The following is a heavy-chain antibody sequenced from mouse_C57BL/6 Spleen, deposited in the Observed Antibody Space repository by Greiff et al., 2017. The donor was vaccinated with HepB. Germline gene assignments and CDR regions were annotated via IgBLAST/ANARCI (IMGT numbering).Heavy chain of an antibody. CDR2: INPGSGGT. CDR1: GYAFTNYL. V-gene: IGHV1-54*01. Sequence: QVQLKQSGAELVRPGTSVKVSCKASGYAFTNYLIEWVKQRPGQGLEWIGVINPGSGGTNYNEKFKGKATLTADKSSSTAYMQLSSLTSEDSAVYFCARSDYDVYWYFDVWGTGTTVTVSS. CDR3: ARSDYDVYWYFDV. D-gene: IGHD2-4*01. J-gene: IGHJ1*03.